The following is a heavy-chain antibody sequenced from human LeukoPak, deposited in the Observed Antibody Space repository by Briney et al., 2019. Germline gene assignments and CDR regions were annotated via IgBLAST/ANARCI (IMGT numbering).Heavy chain of an antibody. CDR3: ARDDSSGYHLPFDY. V-gene: IGHV1-8*01. CDR1: RYTFTSYD. Sequence: ASVKVSCKASRYTFTSYDINWVRQATGQGLEWMGWMNPNSGKTGYAQKFQGTVTMSRNTSISTASMELGSLRSEDTAVYYCARDDSSGYHLPFDYWGQGTLVTVSS. D-gene: IGHD3-22*01. CDR2: MNPNSGKT. J-gene: IGHJ4*02.